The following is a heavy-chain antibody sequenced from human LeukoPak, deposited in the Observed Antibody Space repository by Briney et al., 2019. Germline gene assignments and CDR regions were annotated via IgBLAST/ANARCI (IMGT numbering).Heavy chain of an antibody. J-gene: IGHJ3*02. Sequence: GASVKVSCKASGYTFTSYDINWVRQATGQGLEWMGWMNPNSGNTGYAQKFQGRVTMTRNTSISTAYMELSSLRSEDTAVYYCARDRSSPRITMIRYAFDIWGQGTMVTVSS. V-gene: IGHV1-8*01. CDR1: GYTFTSYD. CDR3: ARDRSSPRITMIRYAFDI. CDR2: MNPNSGNT. D-gene: IGHD3-10*01.